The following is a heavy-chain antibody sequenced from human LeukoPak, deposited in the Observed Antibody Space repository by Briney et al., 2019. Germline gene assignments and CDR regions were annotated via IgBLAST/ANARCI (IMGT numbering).Heavy chain of an antibody. D-gene: IGHD3-16*01. J-gene: IGHJ4*02. CDR3: MREWGGDC. Sequence: ASVKVSCKASGYAFNDYYMHWVRQAPGQGLEWMGWINPKSGGTDYAQQFQGRVTMTIDTSITTAYMELSRLRSDDTAVYYCMREWGGDCWGQGTLVTVSS. CDR1: GYAFNDYY. V-gene: IGHV1-2*02. CDR2: INPKSGGT.